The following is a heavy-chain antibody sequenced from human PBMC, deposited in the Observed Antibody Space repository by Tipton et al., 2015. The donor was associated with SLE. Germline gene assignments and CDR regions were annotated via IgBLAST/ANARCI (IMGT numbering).Heavy chain of an antibody. D-gene: IGHD1-1*01. J-gene: IGHJ6*02. CDR3: ASEALASGYNSPRFGNFYCMDV. CDR1: GYTFTGYY. CDR2: INPNSGGT. Sequence: QLVQSGAEVKKPGASVKVSCKASGYTFTGYYMHWVRQAPGQGLEWMGWINPNSGGTRYAQKFQGRVTMTRDTSISTATMERGRLRSAVKAVYYCASEALASGYNSPRFGNFYCMDVWGQGTLVTVSS. V-gene: IGHV1-2*02.